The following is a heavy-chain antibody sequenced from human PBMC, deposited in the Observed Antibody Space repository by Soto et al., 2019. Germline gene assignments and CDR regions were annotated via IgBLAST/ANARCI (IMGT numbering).Heavy chain of an antibody. CDR2: ISGSGNNT. Sequence: EVQLLESGGGLVQPGGSLRLSCAASGCPFSNYAMTWVRQAPGKGLEWVSVISGSGNNTYQADSVKGRFTISRDNSKNTLYLQMSSLRADDSAVYFCAKVTVPFLEWLARYYFDYWGQGTLVTVSS. D-gene: IGHD3-3*02. J-gene: IGHJ4*02. CDR1: GCPFSNYA. CDR3: AKVTVPFLEWLARYYFDY. V-gene: IGHV3-23*01.